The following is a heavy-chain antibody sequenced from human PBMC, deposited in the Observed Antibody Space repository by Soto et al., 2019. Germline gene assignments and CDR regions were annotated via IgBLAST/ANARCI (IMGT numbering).Heavy chain of an antibody. Sequence: PSETLSLTCTVSGGSISSSSYYWGWIRQPPGKGLEWIGSIYYSGSTYYNPSLKSRVTISVDTSKNQFSLKLSSVTAADTAVYYCASTYDYIWGSYRNYFDYWGQGTLVTVSS. CDR3: ASTYDYIWGSYRNYFDY. D-gene: IGHD3-16*02. CDR1: GGSISSSSYY. CDR2: IYYSGST. J-gene: IGHJ4*02. V-gene: IGHV4-39*01.